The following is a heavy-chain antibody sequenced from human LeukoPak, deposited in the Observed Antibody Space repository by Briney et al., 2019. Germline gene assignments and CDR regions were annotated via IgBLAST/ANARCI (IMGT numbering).Heavy chain of an antibody. J-gene: IGHJ4*02. CDR3: ARAPFRYSSGWYTFGY. D-gene: IGHD6-19*01. V-gene: IGHV3-33*01. Sequence: GGSLRLSCAASGFTFSSYGMHWVRQAPGKGLEWVAVIWYDGSNKYYADSMKGRFTISRDTSKNTLYLQMNSLRAEDTAVYYCARAPFRYSSGWYTFGYWGQGSLVTVSS. CDR2: IWYDGSNK. CDR1: GFTFSSYG.